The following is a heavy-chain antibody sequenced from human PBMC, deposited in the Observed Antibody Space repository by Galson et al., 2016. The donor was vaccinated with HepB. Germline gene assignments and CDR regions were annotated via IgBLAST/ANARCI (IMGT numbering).Heavy chain of an antibody. D-gene: IGHD5-18*01. J-gene: IGHJ6*02. CDR2: ISGSGGTT. Sequence: SLRLSCAASGFIFTNYGMSWVRRAPGKGLDWVAAISGSGGTTYYADSVKGRFTIYRDTSKNTLYLQVNILRAEDTAVYYCAKGGAGRNSYGYDYYGMDVWGQGTTVTVSS. CDR3: AKGGAGRNSYGYDYYGMDV. V-gene: IGHV3-23*01. CDR1: GFIFTNYG.